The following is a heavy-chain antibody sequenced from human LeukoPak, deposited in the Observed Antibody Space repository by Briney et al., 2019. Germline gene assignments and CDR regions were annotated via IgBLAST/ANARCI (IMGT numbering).Heavy chain of an antibody. V-gene: IGHV3-11*01. J-gene: IGHJ4*02. D-gene: IGHD3-3*01. CDR1: GFTFSDYY. CDR3: ASQYDFWSGYYDY. Sequence: GGSLRLSCAASGFTFSDYYMSWIRQAPGKGLEWVSYISSSVSTIYYADSVKGRFTISRDNAKNSLYLQMNSLRAEDTAVYYCASQYDFWSGYYDYWGQGTLVTVSS. CDR2: ISSSVSTI.